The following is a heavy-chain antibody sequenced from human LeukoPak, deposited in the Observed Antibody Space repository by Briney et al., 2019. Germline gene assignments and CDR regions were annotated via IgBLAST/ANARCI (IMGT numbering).Heavy chain of an antibody. D-gene: IGHD5-24*01. Sequence: GGSLRLSCAVSGFTLTNHGVSWVRQAPGKGLEWVSIITGTGGKYYGDSVKGRFVLSRDNFKNTVYLQMNSLRAEDTAVYYCAKDRPKDGPMGYWGQGTLVTVSS. J-gene: IGHJ4*02. V-gene: IGHV3-23*01. CDR2: ITGTGGK. CDR1: GFTLTNHG. CDR3: AKDRPKDGPMGY.